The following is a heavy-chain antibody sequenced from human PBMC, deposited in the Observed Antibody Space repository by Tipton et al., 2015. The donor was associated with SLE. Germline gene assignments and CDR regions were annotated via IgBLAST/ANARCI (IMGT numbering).Heavy chain of an antibody. J-gene: IGHJ4*02. CDR2: RDYSGNT. CDR3: ARLAWGGFPSGWYSDF. CDR1: GGSINNYF. D-gene: IGHD6-19*01. V-gene: IGHV4-59*01. Sequence: GLVKPSETLSLICSVSGGSINNYFWSWIRQPPGKGLEWIGYRDYSGNTNYNPSLKSRVTISVDTSRSQFSLRLTSVSAADTAVYFCARLAWGGFPSGWYSDFWGQGAQVTVSS.